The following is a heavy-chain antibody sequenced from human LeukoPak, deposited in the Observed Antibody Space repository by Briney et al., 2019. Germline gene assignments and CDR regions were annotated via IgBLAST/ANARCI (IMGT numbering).Heavy chain of an antibody. CDR1: GGSFSGYY. Sequence: PSETLSLTCAVYGGSFSGYYWSWVPQPPGKGLECIGEINHSGSTNYNPSLKSRVTISVDTSKNQFPLKLSSVTAGDTAVYYCARTASGIAAAVNVWGEGTTVTVSS. CDR3: ARTASGIAAAVNV. D-gene: IGHD6-13*01. CDR2: INHSGST. J-gene: IGHJ6*01. V-gene: IGHV4-34*01.